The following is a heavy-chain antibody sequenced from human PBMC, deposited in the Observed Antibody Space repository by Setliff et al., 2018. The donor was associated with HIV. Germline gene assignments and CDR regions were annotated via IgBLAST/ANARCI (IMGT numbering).Heavy chain of an antibody. J-gene: IGHJ6*02. Sequence: GESLKISCKDSGYTFSNYCIAWVRQMPGKGLEWMGIIYPGNSDTTYSPSFQGQVTISADKSISTAYLQWSSLKASDTAMYYCAKHLSPGSGWYSKARGMDVWGQGTTVTV. CDR3: AKHLSPGSGWYSKARGMDV. V-gene: IGHV5-51*01. CDR1: GYTFSNYC. CDR2: IYPGNSDT. D-gene: IGHD6-19*01.